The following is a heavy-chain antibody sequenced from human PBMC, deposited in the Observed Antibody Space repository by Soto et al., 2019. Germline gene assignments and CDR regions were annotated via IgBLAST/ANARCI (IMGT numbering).Heavy chain of an antibody. J-gene: IGHJ4*02. D-gene: IGHD2-21*02. CDR3: ARVVHVVVVTAALDF. CDR1: GDTFTDYY. Sequence: QVQLVQSGAAVKKPGASVKVSCKASGDTFTDYYIHWVRQAPGQGLEWMGTVNTSGGHTTYAQHFLGRMPMTRDTSTRTLYMELTSLTSEDTAVYYCARVVHVVVVTAALDFGGQGNLVTVSS. CDR2: VNTSGGHT. V-gene: IGHV1-46*01.